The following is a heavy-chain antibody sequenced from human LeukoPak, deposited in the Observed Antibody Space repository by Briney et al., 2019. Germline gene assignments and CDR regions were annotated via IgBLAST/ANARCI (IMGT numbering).Heavy chain of an antibody. J-gene: IGHJ5*02. CDR1: GGSISSYY. CDR3: ARRGDYGSGSYFFRPFDP. Sequence: SETLSLTCTVSGGSISSYYWSWIRQPPGRGLEWIGYIYYSGSTNYNPSLKSRVTISVDTSKNQFSLKLSSVTAADTAVYYCARRGDYGSGSYFFRPFDPWGQGTLVTVSS. CDR2: IYYSGST. V-gene: IGHV4-59*12. D-gene: IGHD3-10*01.